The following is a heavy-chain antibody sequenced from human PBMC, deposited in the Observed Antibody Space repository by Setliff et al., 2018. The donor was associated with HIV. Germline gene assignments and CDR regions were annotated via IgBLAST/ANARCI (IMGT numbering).Heavy chain of an antibody. CDR3: ARCYYDSGGPTDAFDI. D-gene: IGHD3-22*01. CDR1: GYTFTNYY. CDR2: INPSGGKT. Sequence: ASVKVSCKASGYTFTNYYIHWVRQAPGQGLEWMGLINPSGGKTSYAKKFQCRLTMTRDTSRSTVYMELSSLRSEDTAMYYCARCYYDSGGPTDAFDIWGQGTVVTVSS. V-gene: IGHV1-46*01. J-gene: IGHJ3*02.